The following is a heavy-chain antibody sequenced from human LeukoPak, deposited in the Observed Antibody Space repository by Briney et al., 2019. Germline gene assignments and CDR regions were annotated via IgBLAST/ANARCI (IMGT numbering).Heavy chain of an antibody. Sequence: GGSLRLSCAASGFNFNHYSMNWVRQAPGKGLEWVSSISSSGSDIYYADSVKGRFTISRDNAKNSLYLQMNSLTAEDTAVYYCARIRYDSSGYSGCWGQGTLVTVSS. D-gene: IGHD3-22*01. CDR2: ISSSGSDI. J-gene: IGHJ4*02. V-gene: IGHV3-21*01. CDR3: ARIRYDSSGYSGC. CDR1: GFNFNHYS.